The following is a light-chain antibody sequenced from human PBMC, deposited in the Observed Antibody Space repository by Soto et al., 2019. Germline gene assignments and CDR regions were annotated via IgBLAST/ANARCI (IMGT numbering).Light chain of an antibody. CDR2: GAA. CDR3: QQYGSAPQP. CDR1: QSVSSSY. V-gene: IGKV3-20*01. Sequence: EIVLTQSPGTLSLSPGERATLSCRASQSVSSSYLAWYQQKPGQAPRLLIYGAASRATGIADRFSGRGSGTDFTLTISRLEPEDFAVYYCQQYGSAPQPFGQGTRLEIK. J-gene: IGKJ5*01.